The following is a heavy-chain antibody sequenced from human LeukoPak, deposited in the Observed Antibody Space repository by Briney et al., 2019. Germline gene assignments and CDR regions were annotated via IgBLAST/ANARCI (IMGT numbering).Heavy chain of an antibody. V-gene: IGHV3-49*03. CDR1: GFPFGDFT. CDR2: IRSKVYGGAP. CDR3: ARGSGRYVMVDW. D-gene: IGHD6-19*01. Sequence: GGSLRLSCSASGFPFGDFTMSWFRHSPGQGLEWVGFIRSKVYGGAPEHAASVAARFTISRDDSTSIAYLQMNSMQAEDTAVYYCARGSGRYVMVDWWGQGTLVTVSS. J-gene: IGHJ4*02.